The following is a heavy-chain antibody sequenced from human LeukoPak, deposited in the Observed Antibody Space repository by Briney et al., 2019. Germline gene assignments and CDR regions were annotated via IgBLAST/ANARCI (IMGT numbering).Heavy chain of an antibody. J-gene: IGHJ6*02. CDR3: ARDLEQLVLPYYYYGMDV. Sequence: GASVKVSCKASGYTFTGYYMHWVRQAPGQGLKWMGWINPNSGGTNYAQKFQGRVTMTRDTSISTAYMELSRLRSDDTAVYYCARDLEQLVLPYYYYGMDVWGQGTTVTVSS. CDR1: GYTFTGYY. D-gene: IGHD6-6*01. V-gene: IGHV1-2*02. CDR2: INPNSGGT.